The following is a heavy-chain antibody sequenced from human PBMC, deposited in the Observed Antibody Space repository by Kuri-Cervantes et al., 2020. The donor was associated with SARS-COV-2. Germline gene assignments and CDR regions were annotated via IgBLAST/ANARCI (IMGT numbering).Heavy chain of an antibody. J-gene: IGHJ2*01. CDR1: GFTFSSYG. CDR3: ARKGFFSQPVKYWYFDL. Sequence: LSLTFAASGFTFSSYGMHWVRQAPGKGLEWVSSISSSSSYIYYADSVKGRFTISRDNAKNSLYLQMNSLRAEDTAVYYCARKGFFSQPVKYWYFDLWGRGTLVTVSS. CDR2: ISSSSSYI. V-gene: IGHV3-21*01. D-gene: IGHD1-14*01.